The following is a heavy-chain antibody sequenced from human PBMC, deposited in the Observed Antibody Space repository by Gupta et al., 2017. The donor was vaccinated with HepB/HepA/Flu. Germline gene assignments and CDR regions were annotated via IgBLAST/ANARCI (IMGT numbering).Heavy chain of an antibody. CDR3: AKGVKGCHEFLNWLDT. CDR2: LSGRGDSM. CDR1: GFTFSRYA. J-gene: IGHJ5*02. V-gene: IGHV3-23*01. Sequence: EVQLLESGGGLVQPGGSLRLSCAASGFTFSRYAIMWARQAPGKGLECVSGLSGRGDSMNYADSVKGRFTISRDNAKNTVFLKMNSLTAEDTAIYDCAKGVKGCHEFLNWLDTWGQGTLVTVSS. D-gene: IGHD3-10*01.